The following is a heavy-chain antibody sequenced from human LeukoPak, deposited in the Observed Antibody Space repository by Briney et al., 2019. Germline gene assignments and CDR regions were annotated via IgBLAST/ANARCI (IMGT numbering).Heavy chain of an antibody. CDR1: GFTFSDYA. V-gene: IGHV3-23*01. D-gene: IGHD3-22*01. J-gene: IGHJ4*02. CDR2: FSISGSNT. CDR3: AKEGDVVVTLSYYFDS. Sequence: GGSLRLSCAVSGFTFSDYAMSWVRQAPGRGLEWVSSFSISGSNTYYADSVKGRFTISRDNSKNTLYLQMNSLRAEDSAVYYCAKEGDVVVTLSYYFDSRGQGTLVTVSS.